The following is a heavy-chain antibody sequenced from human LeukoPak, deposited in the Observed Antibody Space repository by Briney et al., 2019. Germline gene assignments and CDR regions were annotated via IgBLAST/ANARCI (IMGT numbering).Heavy chain of an antibody. CDR2: ISAYNGNT. J-gene: IGHJ4*02. CDR1: GYTFTRYG. Sequence: ASVKVSCXASGYTFTRYGISGLGRAPGEGHEWIGWISAYNGNTNYAQKLQGRVTMTTDTSTSTAYMELRSLRSDDTAVSYCCVDTAMVLFDYWGQGTLVTVSS. V-gene: IGHV1-18*01. D-gene: IGHD5-18*01. CDR3: CVDTAMVLFDY.